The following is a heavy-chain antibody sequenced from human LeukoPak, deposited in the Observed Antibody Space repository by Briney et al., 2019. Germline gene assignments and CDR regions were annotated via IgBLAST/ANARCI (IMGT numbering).Heavy chain of an antibody. CDR1: GFPFGDYT. V-gene: IGHV3-49*04. D-gene: IGHD6-19*01. Sequence: GSLRLSCTASGFPFGDYTMNWVRPAPGKGLEWVGFIRSKALGGTTEYAASVKGRFTISRDDSKSIAYLQMNSLKTEDTAVYYCSRDEAAGDFYYYYLDVWGKGTTVTVSS. CDR3: SRDEAAGDFYYYYLDV. J-gene: IGHJ6*03. CDR2: IRSKALGGTT.